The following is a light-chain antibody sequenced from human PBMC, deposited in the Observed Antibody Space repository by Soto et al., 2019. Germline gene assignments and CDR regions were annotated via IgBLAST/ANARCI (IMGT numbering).Light chain of an antibody. J-gene: IGKJ5*01. V-gene: IGKV3D-11*02. CDR1: QSVSNNY. Sequence: ETVLTQSPGTLSLSPGERATLSCRASQSVSNNYLAWYQQKPGQAPRLLIYDASNRATGIPARFSGSGSGTDFTLTISRLEPEDFAVYYCPQRSNSHTVGQGTRVEI. CDR2: DAS. CDR3: PQRSNSHT.